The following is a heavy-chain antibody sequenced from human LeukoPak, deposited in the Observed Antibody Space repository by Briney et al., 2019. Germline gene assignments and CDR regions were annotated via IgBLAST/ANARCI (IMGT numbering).Heavy chain of an antibody. J-gene: IGHJ5*02. CDR1: GYTFNGYH. V-gene: IGHV1-2*02. CDR2: INPDSGDT. Sequence: ASVKVSCKASGYTFNGYHMHWVRQAPGQGLEWMGWINPDSGDTDYAQNFQGRVTMTRDTSSSTAYMELTRLRSDDTAVYYCAREGKMRQRNWFDPWGQGTLVTVSS. CDR3: AREGKMRQRNWFDP. D-gene: IGHD6-25*01.